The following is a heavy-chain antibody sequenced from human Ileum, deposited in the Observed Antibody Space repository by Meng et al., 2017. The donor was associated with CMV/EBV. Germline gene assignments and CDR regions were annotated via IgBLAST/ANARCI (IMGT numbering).Heavy chain of an antibody. Sequence: SCAASGFTLSSYAMSWVRQAPGKGPEWVLGLTSDGSTYYADSVKGRFTISRDNSKNTPYLQMNSLRAEDTAIYYCAKDMGPVRGVPNWFDPWGQGTLVTVSS. CDR1: GFTLSSYA. D-gene: IGHD3-10*01. V-gene: IGHV3-23*01. CDR2: LTSDGST. CDR3: AKDMGPVRGVPNWFDP. J-gene: IGHJ5*02.